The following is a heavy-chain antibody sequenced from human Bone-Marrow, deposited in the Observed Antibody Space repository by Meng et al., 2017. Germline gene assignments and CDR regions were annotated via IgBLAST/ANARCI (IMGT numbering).Heavy chain of an antibody. V-gene: IGHV3-53*01. Sequence: GESLKISCAAAGFSASTNYINWGRQAPGNGLEWVSVIYSAGTTFYADSVKGRFTISKDSSMNSLYLHMSSLRPEDTAVYYCARGYATGWYRYFDSWGQGTLVTSPQ. CDR2: IYSAGTT. CDR1: GFSASTNY. D-gene: IGHD6-19*01. J-gene: IGHJ4*02. CDR3: ARGYATGWYRYFDS.